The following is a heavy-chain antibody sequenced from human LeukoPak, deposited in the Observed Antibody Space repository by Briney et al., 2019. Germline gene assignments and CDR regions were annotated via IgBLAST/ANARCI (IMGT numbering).Heavy chain of an antibody. V-gene: IGHV6-1*01. CDR2: TNYRSKWYN. CDR3: AREPDNWNGEVFDY. Sequence: SQTLSLTCAISGDSVSSNSAAWNCIRQSPSRGLEWLGRTNYRSKWYNDYAVSVKSRITINPDTSKNQFSLQLNSVTPDDTAVYYCAREPDNWNGEVFDYWGQGTLVTVSS. D-gene: IGHD1-1*01. CDR1: GDSVSSNSAA. J-gene: IGHJ4*02.